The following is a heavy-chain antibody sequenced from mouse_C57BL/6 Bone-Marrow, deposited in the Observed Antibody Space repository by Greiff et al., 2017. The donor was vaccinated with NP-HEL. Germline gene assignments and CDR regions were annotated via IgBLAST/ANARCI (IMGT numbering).Heavy chain of an antibody. CDR2: ISSGSSTI. Sequence: EVKLMESGGGLVKPGGSLKLSCAASGFTFSDYGMHWVRQAPEKGLEWFAYISSGSSTIYYADTVKGRFTISRDNAKNTLFLQMTSLRSEDTAMYYCARQDYGFDYWGQGTTLTVSS. CDR1: GFTFSDYG. CDR3: ARQDYGFDY. V-gene: IGHV5-17*01. D-gene: IGHD1-1*01. J-gene: IGHJ2*01.